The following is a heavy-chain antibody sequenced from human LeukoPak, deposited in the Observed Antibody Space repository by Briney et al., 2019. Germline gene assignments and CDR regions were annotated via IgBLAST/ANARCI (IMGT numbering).Heavy chain of an antibody. D-gene: IGHD3-3*01. V-gene: IGHV3-30-3*01. CDR3: AKDKYNFWSGSNYYYMDV. J-gene: IGHJ6*03. CDR1: GFTFSNYA. Sequence: GGSLRLSCAASGFTFSNYAMHWVRQAPGKGLEWVAVTSYDGNNKYYADSVKGRFTISRDNSKNTLFLQMNSLRAEDTAVYYCAKDKYNFWSGSNYYYMDVWGKGTTVTVSS. CDR2: TSYDGNNK.